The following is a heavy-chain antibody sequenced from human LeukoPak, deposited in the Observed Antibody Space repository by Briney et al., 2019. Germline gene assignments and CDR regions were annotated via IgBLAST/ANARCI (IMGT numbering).Heavy chain of an antibody. CDR1: GGTFSSYA. Sequence: ASVKVSCKASGGTFSSYAISWVRQAPGQGLEWMGGIIPIFGTANYAQKFQGRVTITADESTSTAYMELSSLRSEDTAVYYCARGVVAWSGYYYDYWGQGTLVTVSS. CDR2: IIPIFGTA. J-gene: IGHJ4*02. V-gene: IGHV1-69*13. CDR3: ARGVVAWSGYYYDY. D-gene: IGHD3-3*01.